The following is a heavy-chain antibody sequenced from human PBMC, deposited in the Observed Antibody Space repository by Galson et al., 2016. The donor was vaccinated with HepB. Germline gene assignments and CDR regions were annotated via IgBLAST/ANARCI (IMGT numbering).Heavy chain of an antibody. CDR1: GGSISSGTHY. J-gene: IGHJ4*02. CDR3: ARDFRSWYLDY. CDR2: IYYSGNA. D-gene: IGHD6-13*01. Sequence: SETLSLTCTVSGGSISSGTHYWSWIRQPPGKTLVWIGYIYYSGNANYNPSLKSRVTILVDTSKNQLSLTLRSVTAADTAVYYCARDFRSWYLDYWGRGTLVTVAS. V-gene: IGHV4-61*01.